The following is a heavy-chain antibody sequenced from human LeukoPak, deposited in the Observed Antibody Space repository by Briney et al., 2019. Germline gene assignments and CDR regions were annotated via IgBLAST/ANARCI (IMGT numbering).Heavy chain of an antibody. Sequence: SQTLSLTCTVSGGSISSGGYYWSWIRQHPGKGLEWIGYIYYSGSTYYNPSLKSRVTISVDTSKNQFSLKLSSVTAADTAVYYCARGLIGVVINWFDPWGQGTLVTVSS. CDR2: IYYSGST. CDR3: ARGLIGVVINWFDP. CDR1: GGSISSGGYY. J-gene: IGHJ5*02. D-gene: IGHD3-3*01. V-gene: IGHV4-30-4*08.